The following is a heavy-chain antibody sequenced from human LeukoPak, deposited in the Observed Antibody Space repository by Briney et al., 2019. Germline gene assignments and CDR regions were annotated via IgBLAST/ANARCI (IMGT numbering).Heavy chain of an antibody. CDR3: ARAPRIAVAGSPAFDY. V-gene: IGHV1-69*05. D-gene: IGHD6-19*01. CDR1: GGTFSSYA. J-gene: IGHJ4*02. Sequence: ASVEVSCKASGGTFSSYAISWVRQAPGQGLEWKGRIIPIFGTANYAQKFQGRVTITTDESTSTAYMELSSLRSEDTAVYYCARAPRIAVAGSPAFDYWGQGTLVTVSS. CDR2: IIPIFGTA.